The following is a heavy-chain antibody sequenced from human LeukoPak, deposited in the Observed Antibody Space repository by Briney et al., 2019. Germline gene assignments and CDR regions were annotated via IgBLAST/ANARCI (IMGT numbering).Heavy chain of an antibody. CDR3: ARELGQSDH. J-gene: IGHJ4*02. V-gene: IGHV3-48*03. CDR1: GFTFSSYE. CDR2: ISSSVSTI. Sequence: PGGSLRLSCAASGFTFSSYEMNWVRQAPGKGLEWVSYISSSVSTIYYADSVKGRFTISRDNARNSLYLQMNSLRAEDTAVYYCARELGQSDHWGQGTLVTVSS.